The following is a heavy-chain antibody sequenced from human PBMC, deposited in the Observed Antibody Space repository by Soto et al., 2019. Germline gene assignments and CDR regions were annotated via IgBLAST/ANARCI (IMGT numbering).Heavy chain of an antibody. Sequence: QVQLVQSGAEVKKPGASVKVSCKASGYTFTSYGISWVRQAPGQGLEWMGWISAYNGNTNYAQKLQGRVTMTTDTSTSTAYMELRSLRSDDTAVYYCARDGIWRYCSSTSCHGHYYYYGMDVWGQGTTVTVSS. V-gene: IGHV1-18*01. CDR1: GYTFTSYG. D-gene: IGHD2-2*01. CDR2: ISAYNGNT. CDR3: ARDGIWRYCSSTSCHGHYYYYGMDV. J-gene: IGHJ6*02.